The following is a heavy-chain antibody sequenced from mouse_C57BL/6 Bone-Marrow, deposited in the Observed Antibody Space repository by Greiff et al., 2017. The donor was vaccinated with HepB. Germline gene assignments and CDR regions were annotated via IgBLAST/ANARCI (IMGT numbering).Heavy chain of an antibody. CDR3: ARATTVDAWFAY. Sequence: QVQLQQPGAELVRPGTSVKLSCKASGYTFTSYWMHWVKQRPGQGLEWIGVIDPSGSNTNYNEKFKGKATLTVDTSSSTAYMQLSSLTSEDSAVYYCARATTVDAWFAYWGQGTLVTVSA. J-gene: IGHJ3*01. D-gene: IGHD1-1*01. CDR2: IDPSGSNT. V-gene: IGHV1-59*01. CDR1: GYTFTSYW.